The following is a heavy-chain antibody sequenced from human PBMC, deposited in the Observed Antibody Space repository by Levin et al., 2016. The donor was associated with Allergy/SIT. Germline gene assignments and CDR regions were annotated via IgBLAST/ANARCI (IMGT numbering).Heavy chain of an antibody. V-gene: IGHV1-69*02. D-gene: IGHD3-10*01. Sequence: WVRQAPGQGLEWMGRIIPILGIANYAQKFQGRVTITADKSTSTAYMELSSLRSEDTAVYYCARMAMVRGVIDYYYGMDVWGQGTTVTVSS. CDR3: ARMAMVRGVIDYYYGMDV. J-gene: IGHJ6*02. CDR2: IIPILGIA.